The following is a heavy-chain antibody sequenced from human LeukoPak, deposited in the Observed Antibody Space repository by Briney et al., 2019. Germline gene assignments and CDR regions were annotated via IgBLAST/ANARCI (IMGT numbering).Heavy chain of an antibody. Sequence: SETLSLTCTVSGGSISSRSYYWGCIRQSPGKGLEWIGTIYYSGTTYYNPSLNSRVTISVDTSKNQFSLKLSSVTAADTAVYYCARHYYDSSVHDAFDIWGQGTMVTVSS. D-gene: IGHD3-22*01. CDR2: IYYSGTT. CDR1: GGSISSRSYY. V-gene: IGHV4-39*01. J-gene: IGHJ3*02. CDR3: ARHYYDSSVHDAFDI.